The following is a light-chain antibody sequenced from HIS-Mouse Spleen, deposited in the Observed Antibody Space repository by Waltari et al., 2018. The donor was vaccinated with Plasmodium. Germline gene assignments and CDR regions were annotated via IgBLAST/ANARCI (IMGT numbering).Light chain of an antibody. Sequence: ELVMTQSPATLSVSPGPRATLSCRASQSVSSNLAWYQQKPGQAPRLLIYGASTRATGIPARFSGSGSGTEFTLTISSLQSEDFAVYYWQQYNNWSFTFGPGTKVDIK. V-gene: IGKV3-15*01. J-gene: IGKJ3*01. CDR1: QSVSSN. CDR3: QQYNNWSFT. CDR2: GAS.